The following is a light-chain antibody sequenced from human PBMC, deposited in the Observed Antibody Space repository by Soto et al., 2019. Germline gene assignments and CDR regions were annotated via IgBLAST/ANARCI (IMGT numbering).Light chain of an antibody. J-gene: IGKJ4*01. CDR3: QRYLTTPALS. V-gene: IGKV4-1*01. Sequence: DIVMTQSPDSLAVSLGERATINCKFSQSILYSATNNNYLAWYQQRLGQPPKMLIYWASTRESGVPNRFSGSGSPTEFTLTIRSLQAADVAVYYCQRYLTTPALSFGGGTKVEIK. CDR2: WAS. CDR1: QSILYSATNNNY.